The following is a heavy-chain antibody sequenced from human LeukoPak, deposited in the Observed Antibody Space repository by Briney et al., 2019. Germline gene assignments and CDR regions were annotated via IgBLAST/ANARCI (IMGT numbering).Heavy chain of an antibody. J-gene: IGHJ6*03. CDR3: ARGKLLSTYYYYYLDV. Sequence: PSETLSLTCTVSGGSISSHYWSWIRQPPGKGLEWIGYIYYSGSTNYNPSLKSRVTISVDTSKNQFSLKLSSVTAADTAVHYCARGKLLSTYYYYYLDVWGKGTTVTVSS. CDR1: GGSISSHY. D-gene: IGHD2-2*01. CDR2: IYYSGST. V-gene: IGHV4-59*11.